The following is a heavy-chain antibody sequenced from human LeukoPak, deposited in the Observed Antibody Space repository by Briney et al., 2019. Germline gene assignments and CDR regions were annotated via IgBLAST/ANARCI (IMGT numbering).Heavy chain of an antibody. CDR1: GFTFSSDW. V-gene: IGHV3-7*01. CDR2: IKQDGSEK. D-gene: IGHD1-1*01. CDR3: ARYRDWDDGDAFDI. Sequence: GGSLRLSCAASGFTFSSDWMTWVRQAPGKGLEWVANIKQDGSEKYYVDSVRGRFTISRDNAKNSLYLQMSNLRAEDTAVYYCARYRDWDDGDAFDIWGQGTMVTVSS. J-gene: IGHJ3*02.